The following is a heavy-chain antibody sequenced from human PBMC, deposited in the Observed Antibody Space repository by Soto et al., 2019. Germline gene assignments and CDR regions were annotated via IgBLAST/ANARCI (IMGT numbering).Heavy chain of an antibody. CDR1: GGSISSYY. CDR2: IYYSGST. D-gene: IGHD3-22*01. Sequence: SETLSLTCTVSGGSISSYYWSWIRQPPGKGLEWIGYIYYSGSTNYNPSLKSRVTISVDTSKNQFSLKLSSVTAADTAVYYCARVDYDSSGSVRFYYWGQGTLVTVS. CDR3: ARVDYDSSGSVRFYY. J-gene: IGHJ4*02. V-gene: IGHV4-59*01.